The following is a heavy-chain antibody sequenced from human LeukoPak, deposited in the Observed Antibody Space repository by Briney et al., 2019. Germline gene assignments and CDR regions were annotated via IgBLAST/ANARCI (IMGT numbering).Heavy chain of an antibody. D-gene: IGHD2-8*01. J-gene: IGHJ5*02. CDR2: INPSGGST. CDR3: AQDISGGMYGIWFDP. V-gene: IGHV1-46*01. Sequence: ASVKVSCKASGYTFTSHYMHWVRQAPGQGLEWVGIINPSGGSTSYAQKFQGRVTMTRDTSTSTVYMELSSLRSEDTAVYYCAQDISGGMYGIWFDPWGQGTLVTVSS. CDR1: GYTFTSHY.